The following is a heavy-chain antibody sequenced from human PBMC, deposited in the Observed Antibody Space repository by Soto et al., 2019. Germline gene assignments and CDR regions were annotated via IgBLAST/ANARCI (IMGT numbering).Heavy chain of an antibody. CDR1: GYTFTSYA. CDR2: INAGNGNT. CDR3: ARGGYCSSTSCSHYYYYGMDV. Sequence: ASVKVSCKASGYTFTSYAMHWVRQAPGQRLEWMGWINAGNGNTKYSQKFQGRVTITRDTSASTAYMELSSLRSEDTAVYYCARGGYCSSTSCSHYYYYGMDVWGQGTTVTVSS. J-gene: IGHJ6*02. D-gene: IGHD2-2*01. V-gene: IGHV1-3*01.